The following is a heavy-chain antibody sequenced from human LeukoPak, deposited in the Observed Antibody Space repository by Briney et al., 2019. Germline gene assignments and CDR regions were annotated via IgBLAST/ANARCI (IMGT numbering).Heavy chain of an antibody. V-gene: IGHV5-51*01. D-gene: IGHD3-22*01. CDR1: GDSFATSW. Sequence: GESLKISCWGSGDSFATSWIAWVRQMPGKGLEWMGIVHATESSNRSSPSFEGQVTMSADKSISTVYLQWISLKASDTAMYYCARQVFDVRGYNWFDSWGQGTQVTVSS. J-gene: IGHJ5*01. CDR3: ARQVFDVRGYNWFDS. CDR2: VHATESSN.